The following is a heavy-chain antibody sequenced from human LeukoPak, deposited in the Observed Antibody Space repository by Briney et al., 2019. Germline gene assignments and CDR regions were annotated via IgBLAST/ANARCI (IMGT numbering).Heavy chain of an antibody. CDR3: AKDVGLGEMPIYYYGMDV. CDR1: GFTFSSYG. J-gene: IGHJ6*02. CDR2: ISYDGSNK. Sequence: PGGSLRLSCAASGFTFSSYGKHWVRQAPGKGLEWVAVISYDGSNKYYADSVKGRFTISRDNSKNTLYLQMNSLRAEDTAVYYCAKDVGLGEMPIYYYGMDVWGQGTTVTVSS. V-gene: IGHV3-30*18. D-gene: IGHD3-10*01.